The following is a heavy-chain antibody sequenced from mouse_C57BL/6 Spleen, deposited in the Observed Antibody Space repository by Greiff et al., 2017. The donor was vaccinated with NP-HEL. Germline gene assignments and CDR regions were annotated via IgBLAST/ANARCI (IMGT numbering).Heavy chain of an antibody. V-gene: IGHV1-81*01. Sequence: VKLQESGAELARPGASVKLSCKASGYTFTSSGISWVKQRTGQGLEWIGEIYPRSGNTYYNEKFKGKATLTADKSSSTAYMELRSLTSEDSAVYFCARGDSSGYRAMDYWGQGTSVTVSS. J-gene: IGHJ4*01. D-gene: IGHD3-2*02. CDR3: ARGDSSGYRAMDY. CDR1: GYTFTSSG. CDR2: IYPRSGNT.